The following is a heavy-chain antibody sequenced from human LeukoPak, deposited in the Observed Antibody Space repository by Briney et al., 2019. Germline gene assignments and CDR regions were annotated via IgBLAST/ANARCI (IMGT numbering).Heavy chain of an antibody. V-gene: IGHV3-30*03. CDR2: ISYDGSNK. CDR1: GFTFSSYG. D-gene: IGHD3-10*01. J-gene: IGHJ3*02. CDR3: ARDVSSGGAFDI. Sequence: GGSLRLSCAASGFTFSSYGMHWVRQAPGKGLEWVAVISYDGSNKYYADSVKGRFTISRDNSKNTLYLQMNSLRAEDTAVYYCARDVSSGGAFDIWGQGTMVTVSS.